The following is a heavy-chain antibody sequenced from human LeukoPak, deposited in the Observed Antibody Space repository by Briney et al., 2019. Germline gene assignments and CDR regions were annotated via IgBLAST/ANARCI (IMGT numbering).Heavy chain of an antibody. Sequence: PGGSLRLSCAASGFTFNSYGMHWVRQAPGKGLEWVAVISYDGSNKYYADSVKGRFTISRDNSKNTLYLQMDSLRTEDTAVYYCAKGDSYGGYIGHDYWGQGTLVTVSS. CDR3: AKGDSYGGYIGHDY. D-gene: IGHD5-12*01. CDR1: GFTFNSYG. CDR2: ISYDGSNK. J-gene: IGHJ4*02. V-gene: IGHV3-30*18.